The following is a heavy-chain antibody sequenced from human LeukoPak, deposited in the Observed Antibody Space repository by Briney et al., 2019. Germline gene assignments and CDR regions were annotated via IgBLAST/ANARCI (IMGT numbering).Heavy chain of an antibody. Sequence: SETLSLTCAVYGESFSGYFWNWIRQPPGKGLEWIGEINHSGSTSNHNPSLKSRVTMSVDTSKNQFSLKLSSVTAADTAVCYCARKSGYARDYWGQGNLVTVSS. D-gene: IGHD5-12*01. CDR1: GESFSGYF. CDR2: INHSGSTS. J-gene: IGHJ4*02. CDR3: ARKSGYARDY. V-gene: IGHV4-34*01.